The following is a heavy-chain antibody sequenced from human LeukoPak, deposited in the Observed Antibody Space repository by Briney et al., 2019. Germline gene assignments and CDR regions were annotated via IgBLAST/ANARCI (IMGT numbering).Heavy chain of an antibody. CDR2: ISGSTSVI. V-gene: IGHV3-48*01. CDR1: GFTFSTHT. J-gene: IGHJ6*03. CDR3: ARGLYYIDV. Sequence: GGSLGLSCAASGFTFSTHTMAWVRQAPGKGLEWVSYISGSTSVIYYADSVKGRFTISRDNAKNSLYLQMNSLRTEDTAIYYCARGLYYIDVWGNGTAVTVS.